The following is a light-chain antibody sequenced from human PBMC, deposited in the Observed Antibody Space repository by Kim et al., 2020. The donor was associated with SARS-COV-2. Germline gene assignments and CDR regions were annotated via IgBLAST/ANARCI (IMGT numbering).Light chain of an antibody. V-gene: IGKV1-5*03. J-gene: IGKJ1*01. Sequence: AAVGDRVTISCRASQSIGGWLSWFQHKPDKAPKRLIYKASRLESGVPSRCSGSGSGTEFTLTISGLQPDDFGTYYCQQYNDYPWTFGQGTKVDIK. CDR3: QQYNDYPWT. CDR1: QSIGGW. CDR2: KAS.